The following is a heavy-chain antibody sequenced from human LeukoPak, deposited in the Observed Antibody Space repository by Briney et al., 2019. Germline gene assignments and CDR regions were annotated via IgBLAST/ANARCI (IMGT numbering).Heavy chain of an antibody. CDR2: ISSSSSYI. CDR1: GFTFSSYS. CDR3: ARDDYGDYGWYFDP. Sequence: GGSLRLSCAASGFTFSSYSMNWVRQAPGKGLEWVSSISSSSSYIYYADSVKGRFTISRDNAKNSLYLQMNSLRAEDTAVYYCARDDYGDYGWYFDPWGRGTLVTVSS. J-gene: IGHJ2*01. V-gene: IGHV3-21*01. D-gene: IGHD4-17*01.